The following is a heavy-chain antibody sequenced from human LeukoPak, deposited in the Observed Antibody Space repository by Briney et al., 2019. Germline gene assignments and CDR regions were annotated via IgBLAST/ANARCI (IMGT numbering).Heavy chain of an antibody. CDR3: ARVDYSNYVWGRTNWFDP. D-gene: IGHD4-11*01. V-gene: IGHV1-2*02. CDR1: GYTFTDYY. Sequence: ASVKVSCKVSGYTFTDYYMHWVRQAPGQGLEWMGWINPNDGGTNYAQKFQGRVTMTRDTSISTAYIDLRRLRSDDTAVYYCARVDYSNYVWGRTNWFDPWGQGTLVTVSS. CDR2: INPNDGGT. J-gene: IGHJ5*02.